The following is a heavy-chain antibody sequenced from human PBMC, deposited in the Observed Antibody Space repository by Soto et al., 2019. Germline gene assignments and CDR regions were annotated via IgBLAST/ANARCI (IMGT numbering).Heavy chain of an antibody. CDR1: GYTFINYY. CDR3: ARDLAAGDY. D-gene: IGHD6-13*01. Sequence: QVQLVQSGAEVKKPGASVKLSCKASGYTFINYYIHWVRQAPGQGLEWMGIFNPTSGSTNYAQKLQRRVTWTMVTSTRTVYMELRSLRFDDTAVYFCARDLAAGDYWGQGTLVTVSS. V-gene: IGHV1-46*04. CDR2: FNPTSGST. J-gene: IGHJ4*02.